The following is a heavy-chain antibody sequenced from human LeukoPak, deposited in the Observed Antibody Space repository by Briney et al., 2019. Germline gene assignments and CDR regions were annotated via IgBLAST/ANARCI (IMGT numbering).Heavy chain of an antibody. V-gene: IGHV3-7*01. CDR2: ISRDGSDK. CDR3: ARDLLIGSYDY. J-gene: IGHJ4*02. CDR1: GFTFSNFW. D-gene: IGHD1-26*01. Sequence: PGGSLRLSCAVSGFTFSNFWMTWVRQAPGKGLEWVANISRDGSDKYYVDSMKGRFTISRDNAKNSLYLQMNSLRAEDKAVYYCARDLLIGSYDYWGQGTLVTVSS.